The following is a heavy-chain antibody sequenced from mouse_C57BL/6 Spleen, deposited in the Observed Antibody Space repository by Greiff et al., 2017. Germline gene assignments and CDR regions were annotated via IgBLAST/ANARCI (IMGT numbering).Heavy chain of an antibody. D-gene: IGHD1-1*01. CDR3: ASGGSSSGY. J-gene: IGHJ2*01. V-gene: IGHV5-6*02. CDR2: ISSGGSYT. Sequence: EVKLVESGGDLVKPGGSLKLSCAASGFTFSSYGMSWVRQTPDKRLEWVATISSGGSYTYYPDSVKGRVTISIDNAKNTLYLQMSSLKSEDTAMYYCASGGSSSGYCGQGTPLTVSS. CDR1: GFTFSSYG.